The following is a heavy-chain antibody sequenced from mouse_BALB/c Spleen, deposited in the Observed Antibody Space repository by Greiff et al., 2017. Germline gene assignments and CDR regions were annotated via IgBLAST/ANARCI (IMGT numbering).Heavy chain of an antibody. Sequence: EVKLMESGGGLVQPGGSLRLSCATSGFTFTDYYMSWVRQPPGKALEWLGFIRNKANGYTTEYSASVKGRFTISRDNSQSILYLQMNTLRAEDSATYYCARDIGYYRSWFAYWGQGTLVTVSA. V-gene: IGHV7-3*02. J-gene: IGHJ3*01. CDR3: ARDIGYYRSWFAY. D-gene: IGHD2-14*01. CDR1: GFTFTDYY. CDR2: IRNKANGYTT.